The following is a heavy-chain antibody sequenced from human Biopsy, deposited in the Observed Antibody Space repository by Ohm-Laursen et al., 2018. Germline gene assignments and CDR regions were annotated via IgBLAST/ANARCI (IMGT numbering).Heavy chain of an antibody. CDR3: ARDGKRWDYSAYFSWHFDL. J-gene: IGHJ2*01. D-gene: IGHD4-11*01. CDR2: ISYDGSGE. V-gene: IGHV3-30*03. CDR1: GFTFTSYA. Sequence: SLRLSCTASGFTFTSYAMHWVRQAPGKGLEWVAVISYDGSGEYYADSLQGRFIVSRDNPKNTVDLQMNSLRAEDTAVYFCARDGKRWDYSAYFSWHFDLWGRGTLVTVSS.